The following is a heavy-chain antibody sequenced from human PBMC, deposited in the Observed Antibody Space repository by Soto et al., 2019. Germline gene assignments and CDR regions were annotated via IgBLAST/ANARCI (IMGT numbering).Heavy chain of an antibody. CDR1: GFTCSSNE. CDR2: ISGSGGST. V-gene: IGHV3-23*01. CDR3: AKSHSSGWYYFDY. Sequence: PGGFVKRNSVDSGFTCSSNEMSWVRQAPGKGLEWVSAISGSGGSTYYADSVKGRFTISRDNSKNTLYLQMNSLRAEDTAVYYCAKSHSSGWYYFDYWGQGTLVTVSS. D-gene: IGHD6-19*01. J-gene: IGHJ4*02.